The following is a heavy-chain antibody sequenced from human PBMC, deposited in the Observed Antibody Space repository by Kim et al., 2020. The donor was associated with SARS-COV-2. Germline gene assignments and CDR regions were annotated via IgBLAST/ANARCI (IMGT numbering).Heavy chain of an antibody. CDR3: ARATLRYSMDV. Sequence: TNYNPSLKRRVTISLDTSNNHFSLKLNSVTAADTAVYYCARATLRYSMDVWGQGTPFTVSS. J-gene: IGHJ6*02. CDR2: T. V-gene: IGHV4-61*03.